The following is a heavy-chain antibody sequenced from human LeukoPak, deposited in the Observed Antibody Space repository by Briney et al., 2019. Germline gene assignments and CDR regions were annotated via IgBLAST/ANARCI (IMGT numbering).Heavy chain of an antibody. D-gene: IGHD2-2*01. Sequence: GGSLRLSCAASGFTFSSYSMSWVRQAPGKGLEWVSSISDDSNYIYYADSVGGRFTISRDNAKNSLYLQMNSLRAEDTAVYYCANHLACGSTSCPPFDYWGQGTLVTVSS. CDR1: GFTFSSYS. V-gene: IGHV3-21*01. CDR2: ISDDSNYI. J-gene: IGHJ4*02. CDR3: ANHLACGSTSCPPFDY.